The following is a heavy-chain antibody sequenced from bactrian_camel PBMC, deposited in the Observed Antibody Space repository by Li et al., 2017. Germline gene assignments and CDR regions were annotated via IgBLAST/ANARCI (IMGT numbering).Heavy chain of an antibody. D-gene: IGHD5*01. J-gene: IGHJ6*01. CDR3: TKGTGWGPGFVY. V-gene: IGHV3S53*01. CDR1: RYLPSQYH. CDR2: IDSDGLT. Sequence: VQLVESGGGSVQAGESLRLSCTSRYLPSQYHWAWFRQVPGKQREGVAAIDSDGLTKYADSVKGRFTISRDNAKNTLYLQLNSLKTEDSAMYYCTKGTGWGPGFVYWGQGTQVTV.